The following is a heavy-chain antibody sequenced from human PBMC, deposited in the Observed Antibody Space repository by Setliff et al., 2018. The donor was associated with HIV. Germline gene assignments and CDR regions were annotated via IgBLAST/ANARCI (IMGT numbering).Heavy chain of an antibody. D-gene: IGHD3-9*01. CDR2: IYTSGST. V-gene: IGHV4-4*08. CDR1: GGSISSYY. J-gene: IGHJ4*02. Sequence: ETLSLTCTVSGGSISSYYWSWIRQPPGKGLEWIGYIYTSGSTNYNPSLRSRVTISGDTSKRQFSLKMSSVTAADTAVYYCARGEPVDILTGYFDYWGQGTLVTVSS. CDR3: ARGEPVDILTGYFDY.